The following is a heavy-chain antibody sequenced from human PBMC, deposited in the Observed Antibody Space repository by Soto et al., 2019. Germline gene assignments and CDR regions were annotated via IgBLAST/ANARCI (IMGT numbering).Heavy chain of an antibody. J-gene: IGHJ4*02. CDR2: IIPIFGTA. CDR1: GGTFSSYA. CDR3: ARAIRDCPLCRDGDNDEDY. D-gene: IGHD2-21*01. V-gene: IGHV1-69*01. Sequence: QVQLVQSGAEVKKPGSSVKVSCKASGGTFSSYAISWVRQAPGQGLEWMGGIIPIFGTANYAQKFKGRVTITADESTSTAYMELSSLRAEDTAVYDCARAIRDCPLCRDGDNDEDYWGQGTLVTVSS.